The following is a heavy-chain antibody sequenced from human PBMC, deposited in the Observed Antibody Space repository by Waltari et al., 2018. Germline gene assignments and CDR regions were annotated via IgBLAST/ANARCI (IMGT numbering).Heavy chain of an antibody. CDR3: ARDPPGIAAAGTPFDY. CDR2: IKQDGSEK. D-gene: IGHD6-13*01. V-gene: IGHV3-7*01. J-gene: IGHJ4*02. CDR1: GFTFSSYW. Sequence: EVQLVESGGGLVQPGGSLRLSCAASGFTFSSYWMSWVRQAPGKGLEWVANIKQDGSEKYYVDSVKGRFTISRDNAKNSLYLQMNSLRAEDTAVYYCARDPPGIAAAGTPFDYWGQGTLVTVSS.